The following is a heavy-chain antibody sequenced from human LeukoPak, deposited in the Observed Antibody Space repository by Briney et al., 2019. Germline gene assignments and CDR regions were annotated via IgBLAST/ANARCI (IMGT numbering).Heavy chain of an antibody. D-gene: IGHD3-10*01. J-gene: IGHJ4*02. Sequence: PSETLSLTCTVPGGSISSYYWSWIRQPAGKGLEWIGYITHSGITYYNPSLKSRVTISVDTSKNQFSLKLSSVTAADTAVYYCARVFYYGSGSYYGPYYFVYWGQGTLVTVSS. CDR1: GGSISSYY. CDR2: ITHSGIT. CDR3: ARVFYYGSGSYYGPYYFVY. V-gene: IGHV4-4*09.